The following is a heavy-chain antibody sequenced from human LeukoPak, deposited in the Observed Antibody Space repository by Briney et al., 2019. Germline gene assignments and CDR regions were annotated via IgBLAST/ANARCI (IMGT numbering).Heavy chain of an antibody. CDR3: ARDTGYGGNSGADYYYYMDV. Sequence: SEALSLTCTVSGGSISSYHWSWIRQPPGKGLEWIGYIYYSGSTNYNPSLKSRVTISVDTSKNQFSLKLSSVTAADTAVYYCARDTGYGGNSGADYYYYMDVWGKGTTVTVS. CDR2: IYYSGST. V-gene: IGHV4-59*01. D-gene: IGHD4-23*01. J-gene: IGHJ6*03. CDR1: GGSISSYH.